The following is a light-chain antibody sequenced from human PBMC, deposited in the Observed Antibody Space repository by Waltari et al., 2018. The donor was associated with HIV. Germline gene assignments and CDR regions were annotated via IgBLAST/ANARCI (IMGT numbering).Light chain of an antibody. CDR3: QTWGTGSVV. J-gene: IGLJ2*01. Sequence: QLVLTQSPSASASLGASVKLTCTLSSGYTNYAIAWHQQQPAKGPRYLMKLNSDGSHSKGDWIPDRFSASSSGAERYLTISSLQSEDEADYYCQTWGTGSVVFGGGTNLTVL. CDR1: SGYTNYA. CDR2: LNSDGSH. V-gene: IGLV4-69*01.